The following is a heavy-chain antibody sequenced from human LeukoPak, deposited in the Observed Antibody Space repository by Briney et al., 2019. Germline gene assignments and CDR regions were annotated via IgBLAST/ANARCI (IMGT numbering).Heavy chain of an antibody. Sequence: GGSLRLSCAVSGFTFSLHWMTWVRQAPGKGVEWVANIKQDGSEKYYVDSVKGGFTISRDNTKNSLYLQMNSLRAEDTAVYYCARVGNNYDYYYYYYMDVWGKGTTVTISS. J-gene: IGHJ6*03. D-gene: IGHD5-18*01. CDR3: ARVGNNYDYYYYYYMDV. CDR2: IKQDGSEK. V-gene: IGHV3-7*01. CDR1: GFTFSLHW.